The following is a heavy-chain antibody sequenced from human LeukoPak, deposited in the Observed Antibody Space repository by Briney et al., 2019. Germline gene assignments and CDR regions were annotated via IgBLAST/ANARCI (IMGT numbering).Heavy chain of an antibody. D-gene: IGHD6-13*01. CDR1: GFTLSSYS. Sequence: PGGSLXLSCAASGFTLSSYSMNWVRQAPGKGLEWVSYISSSSSIIYYADSVKGRFTISRDNVKNSLYLQMNSLRAEDTAVYYCARLTSGTAVPGTGYWGQGTLVTVSS. J-gene: IGHJ4*02. V-gene: IGHV3-48*01. CDR3: ARLTSGTAVPGTGY. CDR2: ISSSSSII.